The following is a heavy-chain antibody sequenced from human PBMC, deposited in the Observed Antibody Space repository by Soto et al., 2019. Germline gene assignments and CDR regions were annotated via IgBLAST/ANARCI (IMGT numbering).Heavy chain of an antibody. D-gene: IGHD6-13*01. CDR2: ISGSGGST. Sequence: GGSLRLSCADSGFTFSDYAMSWVRQAPGKGLAWVSAISGSGGSTYYADSVKGRFTISRDNSKNTLYLQMNSLRAEDTAIYYCAKVTAYSSTMTFDYWGQGTLVTVSS. CDR3: AKVTAYSSTMTFDY. J-gene: IGHJ4*02. V-gene: IGHV3-23*01. CDR1: GFTFSDYA.